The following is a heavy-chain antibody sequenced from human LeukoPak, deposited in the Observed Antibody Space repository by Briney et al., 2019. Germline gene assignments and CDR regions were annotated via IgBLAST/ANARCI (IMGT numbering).Heavy chain of an antibody. Sequence: PGGSLRLSCAASGFTFTNAWMNWVRQAPGKGLEWVGRIKSKADGETIDYAAPVKGRFTFSRDDSKNMLYLQMNSLKSEDTAVYYCSTLTSRGLSDSWGQGTLVTGSS. CDR3: STLTSRGLSDS. D-gene: IGHD1-20*01. CDR1: GFTFTNAW. CDR2: IKSKADGETI. V-gene: IGHV3-15*07. J-gene: IGHJ4*02.